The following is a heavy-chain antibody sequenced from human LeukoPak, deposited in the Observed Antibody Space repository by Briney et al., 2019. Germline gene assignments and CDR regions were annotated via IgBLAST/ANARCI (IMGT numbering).Heavy chain of an antibody. J-gene: IGHJ6*03. Sequence: SETLSLTCTVSGDSISRSSDYWGWIRQPPGKGPEWIGSVYYIGSTYYNPSLKSRVTISVDTSKNQFSLKLSSVTAADTAVYYCAREVAAAGLNYMDVWGKGTTVTVSS. CDR2: VYYIGST. V-gene: IGHV4-39*07. CDR1: GDSISRSSDY. D-gene: IGHD6-13*01. CDR3: AREVAAAGLNYMDV.